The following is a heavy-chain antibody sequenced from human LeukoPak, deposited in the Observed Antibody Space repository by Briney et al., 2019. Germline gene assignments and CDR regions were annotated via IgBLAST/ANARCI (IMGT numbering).Heavy chain of an antibody. J-gene: IGHJ4*02. D-gene: IGHD6-13*01. CDR3: ARGYSSSWTGVYFDY. CDR1: GFTFSSYA. CDR2: ISSNGGST. Sequence: GGSLRLSCAASGFTFSSYAMHWVRQAPGKGLEYVSAISSNGGSTYYANSVKGRFTISRDNSKNTLYLQMNSLRAEDTAVYYCARGYSSSWTGVYFDYWGQGTLVTVSS. V-gene: IGHV3-64*01.